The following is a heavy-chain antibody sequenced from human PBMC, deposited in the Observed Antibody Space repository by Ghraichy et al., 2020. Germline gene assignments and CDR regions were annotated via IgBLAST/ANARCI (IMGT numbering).Heavy chain of an antibody. V-gene: IGHV3-7*03. CDR1: GFTFSTYW. CDR2: IKQDGSEK. D-gene: IGHD3-9*01. Sequence: GGSLRLSCAASGFTFSTYWMSWVRQAPGKGLEWVANIKQDGSEKYYVDSVKGRFTISRDNAKNSLYLQVNSLRAEDTAVYYCAREYQVRHDILTGGRRISDPYNYYYMDVWGKGTTVTVSS. CDR3: AREYQVRHDILTGGRRISDPYNYYYMDV. J-gene: IGHJ6*03.